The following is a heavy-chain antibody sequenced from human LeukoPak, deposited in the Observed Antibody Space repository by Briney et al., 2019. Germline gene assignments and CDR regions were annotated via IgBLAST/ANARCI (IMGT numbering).Heavy chain of an antibody. Sequence: GGSLRLSCAASGFTVSSNYMSWVRQAPGKGLEWVSVIYSGGSTYYADSVKGRFTIPRDNSKNTLYLQMNSLRAEDTAVYYCARVTVAYFDYWGQGTLITVSS. CDR1: GFTVSSNY. J-gene: IGHJ4*02. V-gene: IGHV3-66*01. CDR3: ARVTVAYFDY. D-gene: IGHD4-23*01. CDR2: IYSGGST.